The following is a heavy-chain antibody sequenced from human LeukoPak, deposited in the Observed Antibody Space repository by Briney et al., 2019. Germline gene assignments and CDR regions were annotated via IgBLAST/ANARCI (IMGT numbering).Heavy chain of an antibody. CDR3: ARDRGYCSSTSCYSGYFDL. J-gene: IGHJ2*01. CDR1: GGSISSSNW. CDR2: IYHSGST. Sequence: SETLSLTCAVPGGSISSSNWWSWVRQPPGKGLEWIGEIYHSGSTNYNPSLKSRVTISVDKSKNQFSLKLSSVTAADTAVYYCARDRGYCSSTSCYSGYFDLWGRGTLVTVSS. V-gene: IGHV4-4*02. D-gene: IGHD2-2*01.